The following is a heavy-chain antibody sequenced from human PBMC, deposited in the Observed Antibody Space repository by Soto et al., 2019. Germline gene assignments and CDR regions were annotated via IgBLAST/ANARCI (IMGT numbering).Heavy chain of an antibody. Sequence: EVQLVGTGGGLIQPGGSLRLSCAASGFTVSSNYMSWVRQAPGKGLEWVSVIYSGGSTYYADSVKGRFTISRDNSKNTLYLQTNSLRAEDTAVYYCAREGGSSSWNWFDPWGQGTLVTVSS. D-gene: IGHD6-13*01. CDR3: AREGGSSSWNWFDP. CDR1: GFTVSSNY. J-gene: IGHJ5*02. V-gene: IGHV3-53*02. CDR2: IYSGGST.